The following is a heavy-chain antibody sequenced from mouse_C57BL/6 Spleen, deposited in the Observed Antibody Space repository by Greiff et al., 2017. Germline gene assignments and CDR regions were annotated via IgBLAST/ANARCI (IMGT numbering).Heavy chain of an antibody. D-gene: IGHD1-3*01. Sequence: QVQLQQSGAELVRPGTSVKVSCKASGYAFTNYLIEWVKQRPGQGLEWIGVINPGSGGTNYNEKFKGKATLTADKSSSTAYMQLSSLTSEDSAVYFCARGSSPYWGQGTLVTVPA. CDR3: ARGSSPY. CDR2: INPGSGGT. V-gene: IGHV1-54*01. J-gene: IGHJ3*01. CDR1: GYAFTNYL.